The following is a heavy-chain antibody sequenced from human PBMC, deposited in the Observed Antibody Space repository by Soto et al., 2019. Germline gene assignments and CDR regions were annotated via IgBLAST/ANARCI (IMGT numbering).Heavy chain of an antibody. D-gene: IGHD4-17*01. CDR1: GFTFSSYA. CDR2: ISGSGGST. CDR3: AKGLTHMTTWKNSFDY. J-gene: IGHJ4*02. Sequence: PGGSLRLSCAASGFTFSSYAMSWVRQAPGKGLEWVSAISGSGGSTYYADSVKGRFTISRDNSKNTLYLQMNSLRAEDTAVYYCAKGLTHMTTWKNSFDYWGQGTLVTVSS. V-gene: IGHV3-23*01.